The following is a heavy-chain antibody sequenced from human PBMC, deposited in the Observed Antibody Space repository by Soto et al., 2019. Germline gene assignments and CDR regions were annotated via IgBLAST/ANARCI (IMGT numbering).Heavy chain of an antibody. V-gene: IGHV4-31*03. J-gene: IGHJ5*02. Sequence: QVQLQESGPGLVKPSQTLSLTCTVSGGSISTDGYYWSWIRQHPGKGLEWIGYIYYRGSTYYNPSLKSRVTIPLDTSKNEFSLKLSSVTAADTAVYYCAGGHSKSRFDPWGQGALVTVSS. D-gene: IGHD3-16*01. CDR2: IYYRGST. CDR3: AGGHSKSRFDP. CDR1: GGSISTDGYY.